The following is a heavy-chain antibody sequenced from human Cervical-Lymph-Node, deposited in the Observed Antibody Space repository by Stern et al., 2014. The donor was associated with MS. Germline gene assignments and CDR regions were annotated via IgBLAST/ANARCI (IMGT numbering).Heavy chain of an antibody. Sequence: EVKLVQSGAEVKKPGESLKISCKGSGYSFTANWIAWGRQMPGKGLEWMGIIYPGYSDPRYSPSFQGPVTISADKSISTAYLQWSSLKASDTAMYYCARDYGDYAFDYWGQGTLVTVSS. V-gene: IGHV5-51*01. CDR3: ARDYGDYAFDY. CDR1: GYSFTANW. D-gene: IGHD4-17*01. CDR2: IYPGYSDP. J-gene: IGHJ4*02.